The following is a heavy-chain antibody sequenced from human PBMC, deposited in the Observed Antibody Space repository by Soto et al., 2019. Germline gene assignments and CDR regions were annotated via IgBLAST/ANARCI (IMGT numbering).Heavy chain of an antibody. CDR2: ISSGSSDT. J-gene: IGHJ4*02. CDR3: ARVDY. Sequence: GGSLRLSCEASGFTFSRVSMNWARQVPGKGLEWVASISSGSSDTWYADSVKGRFIISRDNAQNSLFLQMNTLRTEDTAMYYCARVDYWGPGTRVTVSS. CDR1: GFTFSRVS. V-gene: IGHV3-21*01.